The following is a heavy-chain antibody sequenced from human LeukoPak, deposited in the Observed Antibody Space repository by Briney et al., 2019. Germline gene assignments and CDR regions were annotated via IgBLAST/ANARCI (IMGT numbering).Heavy chain of an antibody. CDR2: IIPIFGTA. Sequence: SVKVSCKASGGTFSSYAINWVRQAPGQGLEWMGGIIPIFGTANYAQKFQGRVTITTDESTSTAYMELSSLRSEDTAVYYCARVVSRWGDIVVVPAAIRGSLYYYYMDVWGKGTTVTVSS. CDR3: ARVVSRWGDIVVVPAAIRGSLYYYYMDV. V-gene: IGHV1-69*05. J-gene: IGHJ6*03. D-gene: IGHD2-2*02. CDR1: GGTFSSYA.